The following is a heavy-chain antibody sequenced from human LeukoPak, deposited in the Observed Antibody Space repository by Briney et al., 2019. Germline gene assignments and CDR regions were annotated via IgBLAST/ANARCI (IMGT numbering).Heavy chain of an antibody. CDR1: GYSFTNYW. CDR2: VSPADSDT. CDR3: ARQGAELGNFDY. D-gene: IGHD3-16*01. J-gene: IGHJ4*02. Sequence: GESLKISCKGSGYSFTNYWIGWVRQMPGEGLEWIGAVSPADSDTRYSPSFQGQLTISADESINTAYLQLTSLKASETAMYYCARQGAELGNFDYWGQGTLVIVSS. V-gene: IGHV5-51*01.